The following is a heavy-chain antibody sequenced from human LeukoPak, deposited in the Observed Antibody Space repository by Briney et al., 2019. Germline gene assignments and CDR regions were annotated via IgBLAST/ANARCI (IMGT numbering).Heavy chain of an antibody. V-gene: IGHV3-30-3*01. CDR1: GFTFSSYA. D-gene: IGHD2-2*01. J-gene: IGHJ5*02. CDR3: ARQVVPAGNWFDP. Sequence: GGSLRLSCAASGFTFSSYAMHWVRQAPGKGLEWVAVISYDGSNKYYADSVKGRFTISRDNSKNTLYLQMNSLRAEDTAVYYCARQVVPAGNWFDPWGQGTLVTVSS. CDR2: ISYDGSNK.